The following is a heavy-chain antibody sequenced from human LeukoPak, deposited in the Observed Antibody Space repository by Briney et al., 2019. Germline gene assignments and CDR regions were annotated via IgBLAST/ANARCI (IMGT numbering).Heavy chain of an antibody. V-gene: IGHV1-69*13. CDR3: VVGMVRGVISPWFDP. J-gene: IGHJ5*02. D-gene: IGHD3-10*01. CDR2: IIPIFGTA. CDR1: GGIFSSYA. Sequence: GASVKVSCKASGGIFSSYAISWVRQAPGQGLEWMGGIIPIFGTANYAQKFQGRVTITADESTSTAYMELSSLRSEDTAVYYCVVGMVRGVISPWFDPWGQGTLVTVSS.